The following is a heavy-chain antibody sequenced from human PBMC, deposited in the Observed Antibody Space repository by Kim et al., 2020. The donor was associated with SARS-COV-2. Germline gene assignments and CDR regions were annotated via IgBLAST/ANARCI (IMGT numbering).Heavy chain of an antibody. J-gene: IGHJ5*02. CDR2: IIPILGIA. CDR3: ASFITMVRGASRANWFGP. CDR1: GGTFSSYA. V-gene: IGHV1-69*04. Sequence: SVKVSCKASGGTFSSYAISWVRQAPGQGLEWMGRIIPILGIANYAQKFQGRVTITADKSTSTAYMELISLRSEDTAVYYCASFITMVRGASRANWFGPWGQGTLVTVSS. D-gene: IGHD3-10*01.